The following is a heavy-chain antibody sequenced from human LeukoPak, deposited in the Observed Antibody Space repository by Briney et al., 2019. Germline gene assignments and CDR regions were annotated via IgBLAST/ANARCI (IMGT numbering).Heavy chain of an antibody. Sequence: GGSLRLSCAASGFTFSTFAMSWVRQAPGKGLEWVSGIAASGGSTYYAGSVKGRFTISRDTSKNTLFLQMNSLRAEDTAVYYCARVSSSGWYQYGRFDYWGQGTLVTVSS. CDR3: ARVSSSGWYQYGRFDY. CDR2: IAASGGST. V-gene: IGHV3-23*01. CDR1: GFTFSTFA. D-gene: IGHD6-19*01. J-gene: IGHJ4*02.